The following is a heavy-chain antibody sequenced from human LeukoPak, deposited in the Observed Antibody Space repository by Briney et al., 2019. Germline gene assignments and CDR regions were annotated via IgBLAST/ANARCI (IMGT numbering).Heavy chain of an antibody. J-gene: IGHJ6*03. CDR2: MNPNSGNT. CDR1: GYTFTSYA. Sequence: ASVKVSCKASGYTFTSYAMNWVRQAPGQGLEWMGWMNPNSGNTGYAQKFQGRVTITRNTSISTAYMELSSLRSEDTAVYYCARVVGILSSMDVWGKGTTVTVSS. V-gene: IGHV1-8*03. D-gene: IGHD2/OR15-2a*01. CDR3: ARVVGILSSMDV.